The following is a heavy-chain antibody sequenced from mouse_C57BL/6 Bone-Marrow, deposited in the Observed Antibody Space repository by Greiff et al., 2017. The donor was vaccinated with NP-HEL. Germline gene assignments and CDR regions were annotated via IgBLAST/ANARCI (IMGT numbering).Heavy chain of an antibody. V-gene: IGHV14-2*01. D-gene: IGHD4-1*01. CDR2: IDPEDGET. CDR1: GFNIKDYY. J-gene: IGHJ4*01. CDR3: ASPWGRSYAMDY. Sequence: EVKLMESGAELVKPGASVKLSCTASGFNIKDYYMHWVKQRTEQGLEWIGRIDPEDGETKYAPKFQGKATITADTSSNTAYLQVSSLTSEDTAVYYCASPWGRSYAMDYWGQGTSVTVSS.